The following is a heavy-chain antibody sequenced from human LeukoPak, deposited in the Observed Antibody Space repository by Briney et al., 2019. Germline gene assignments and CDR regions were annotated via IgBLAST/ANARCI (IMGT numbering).Heavy chain of an antibody. CDR3: ARDTYSSSWNPLGY. J-gene: IGHJ4*02. CDR1: GFTFSSYS. Sequence: PGGSLRLSCAASGFTFSSYSMNWVRQAPGKGLEWVAVMSFDGTNKYYADSVKGRFTVSRDNFKNTLYLQMNSLRAEDTAVYYCARDTYSSSWNPLGYWGQGTLVTVSS. CDR2: MSFDGTNK. D-gene: IGHD6-13*01. V-gene: IGHV3-30*03.